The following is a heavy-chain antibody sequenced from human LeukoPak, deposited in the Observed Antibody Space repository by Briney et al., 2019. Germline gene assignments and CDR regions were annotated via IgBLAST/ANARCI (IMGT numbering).Heavy chain of an antibody. CDR2: IYHSGST. Sequence: PSETLSLTCTVSGYSISSGYYWGWIRQPPGKGLEWIGSIYHSGSTYYNPSLKSRVTISVDTSKNQFSLKLSSVTAADTAVYYCARDAHIMGGLGELSLSSPSYYFDYWGQGTLVTVSS. D-gene: IGHD3-16*02. CDR1: GYSISSGYY. CDR3: ARDAHIMGGLGELSLSSPSYYFDY. V-gene: IGHV4-38-2*02. J-gene: IGHJ4*02.